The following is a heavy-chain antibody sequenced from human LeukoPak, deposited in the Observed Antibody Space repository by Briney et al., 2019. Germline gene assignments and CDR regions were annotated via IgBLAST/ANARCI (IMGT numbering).Heavy chain of an antibody. Sequence: WGSLRLSCAASGFTFSRYWMTWVRQAPGKGLEWVANIKEDGSEKYYVDSVKGRFTISRDNAKNALYLQMNSLRGEDTAAYYCARADYSGRIFDHWGQGTLVTFSS. D-gene: IGHD1-26*01. CDR3: ARADYSGRIFDH. J-gene: IGHJ4*02. CDR1: GFTFSRYW. V-gene: IGHV3-7*01. CDR2: IKEDGSEK.